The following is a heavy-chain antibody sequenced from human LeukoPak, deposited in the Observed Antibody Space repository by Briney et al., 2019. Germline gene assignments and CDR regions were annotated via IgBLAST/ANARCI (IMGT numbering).Heavy chain of an antibody. D-gene: IGHD2-15*01. Sequence: GGSLRLSCAASGFAFSGHGMNWVRQAPGKGLEWVSHISSSSSNIYSADFVKGRFSISRDNAKNPVYLQMNSLRDEDTAVYYCVSQYCSGGSCFSHWGQGTLVTVSS. V-gene: IGHV3-48*02. CDR3: VSQYCSGGSCFSH. CDR1: GFAFSGHG. J-gene: IGHJ4*02. CDR2: ISSSSSNI.